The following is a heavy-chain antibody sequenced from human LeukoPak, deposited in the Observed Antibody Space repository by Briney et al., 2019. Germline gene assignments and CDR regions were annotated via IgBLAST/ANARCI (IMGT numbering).Heavy chain of an antibody. V-gene: IGHV3-23*01. CDR3: AKAVVPAAPILRNWFDP. D-gene: IGHD2-2*01. CDR1: GFTFSSYA. J-gene: IGHJ5*02. Sequence: GGSLRLSCAASGFTFSSYAMSWVRQAPGKGLEWVSAISGSGGSTYYADSVKGRFTISRDNSKNTLYLQMNSLRAEDTAVYYCAKAVVPAAPILRNWFDPWGQGTLVTVSS. CDR2: ISGSGGST.